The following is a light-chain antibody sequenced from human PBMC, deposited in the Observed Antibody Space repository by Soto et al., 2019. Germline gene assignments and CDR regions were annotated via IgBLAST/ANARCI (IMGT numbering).Light chain of an antibody. CDR3: LAYGRGGTLL. J-gene: IGLJ2*01. CDR1: STDVGGHHY. Sequence: QSALTQPASVSGSPGQSITISCTGTSTDVGGHHYVSWYQQHPGKAPKLVIYELGYRPSNVSARFSGSKRGNTASLTISGLQAEDDADYYCLAYGRGGTLLFGGGTKLTVL. V-gene: IGLV2-14*03. CDR2: ELG.